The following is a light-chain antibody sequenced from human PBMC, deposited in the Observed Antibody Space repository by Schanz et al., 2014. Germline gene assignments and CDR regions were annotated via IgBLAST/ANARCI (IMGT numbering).Light chain of an antibody. CDR2: DVS. V-gene: IGLV2-14*03. J-gene: IGLJ3*02. CDR1: SSDVGGYNY. CDR3: SSYVGSNNWV. Sequence: QSALTQPASVSGSPGQSITISCTGTSSDVGGYNYVSWYQQHPGKAPKLMIYDVSNRPSGVSSRFSGSKSGNTASLTISGLQADDEADYYCSSYVGSNNWVFGGGTKLTVL.